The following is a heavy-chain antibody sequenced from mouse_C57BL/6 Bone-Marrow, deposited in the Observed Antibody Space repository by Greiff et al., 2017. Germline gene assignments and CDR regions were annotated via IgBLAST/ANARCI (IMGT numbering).Heavy chain of an antibody. Sequence: EVMLVESGGDLVKPGGSLKLSCAASGFTFSSYGMSWVRQTPDKRLEWVATISSGGSYTYYPDSVKGRFTISRDKSKNTLYLQMSSLKSEDTAMYYCAILRGESYFDYWGRGTTLTVSA. J-gene: IGHJ2*01. CDR3: AILRGESYFDY. CDR2: ISSGGSYT. D-gene: IGHD2-4*01. V-gene: IGHV5-6*02. CDR1: GFTFSSYG.